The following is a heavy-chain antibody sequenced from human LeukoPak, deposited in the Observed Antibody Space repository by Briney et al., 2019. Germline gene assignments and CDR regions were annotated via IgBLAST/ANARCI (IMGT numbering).Heavy chain of an antibody. CDR3: ARRLGGSYAFDY. V-gene: IGHV4-39*01. Sequence: SETLSLTCTVSGGSISSSSYYRGWIRQPPGKGLEWIGSIYYSGSTYYNPSLKSRVTISVDTSKNQFSLKLSSVTAADTAVYYCARRLGGSYAFDYWGQGTLVTVSS. D-gene: IGHD1-26*01. J-gene: IGHJ4*02. CDR1: GGSISSSSYY. CDR2: IYYSGST.